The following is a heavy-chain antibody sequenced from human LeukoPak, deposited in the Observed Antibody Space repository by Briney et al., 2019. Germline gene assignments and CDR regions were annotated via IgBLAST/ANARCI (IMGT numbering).Heavy chain of an antibody. D-gene: IGHD6-13*01. J-gene: IGHJ6*03. CDR1: GFTFSDYW. CDR2: INTDGSTI. Sequence: GGSLRLSCAASGFTFSDYWLHWVRQAPGKGLVWVSRINTDGSTINYAGSVKGRFTISRDDAKNTLYLQMNSLRAEDTAVYYCARAFWDSSSWYARYYYYYMDVWGKGTTVTVSS. CDR3: ARAFWDSSSWYARYYYYYMDV. V-gene: IGHV3-74*01.